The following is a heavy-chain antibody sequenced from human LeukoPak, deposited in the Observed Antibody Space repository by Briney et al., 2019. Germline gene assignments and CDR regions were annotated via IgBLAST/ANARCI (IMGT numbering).Heavy chain of an antibody. J-gene: IGHJ4*02. CDR2: ISSSSTYI. Sequence: GGSLRLSCAASGFTFRSYSMNWVRQAPGKGLEWVSSISSSSTYIYYADSVKGRFTVSRDNARNSLYLQMNSLRAEDMAVYFCASQYTSSRIFDDWGQGTLVTVSS. V-gene: IGHV3-21*01. CDR3: ASQYTSSRIFDD. CDR1: GFTFRSYS. D-gene: IGHD6-13*01.